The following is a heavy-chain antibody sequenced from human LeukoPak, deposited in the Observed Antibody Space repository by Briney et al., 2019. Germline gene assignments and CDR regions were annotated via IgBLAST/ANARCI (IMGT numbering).Heavy chain of an antibody. CDR2: IGSSGTTI. CDR1: GFTFSDYY. J-gene: IGHJ4*02. CDR3: ATAPV. V-gene: IGHV3-11*01. Sequence: GGSLRLSCAASGFTFSDYYMFWIRQAPGKGLEWASFIGSSGTTIYYADSVKGRFTISRDNAKNSLYLQMNSLRAEDTAVYYCATAPVWGRGTLVTVSS.